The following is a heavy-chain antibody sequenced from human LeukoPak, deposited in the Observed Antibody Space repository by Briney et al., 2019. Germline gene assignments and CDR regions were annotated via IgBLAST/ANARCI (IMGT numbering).Heavy chain of an antibody. CDR3: AKDAQPRSRWFDP. J-gene: IGHJ5*02. Sequence: PGGSLRLSCAASGFIFKDYWMIWVRQAPGKGLEWVANIKQDGSEKYYVDSVKGRFTISRDNAKNSLYLHMNTLRAEDTAMYYCAKDAQPRSRWFDPWGQGTLVTVSS. D-gene: IGHD3-16*01. V-gene: IGHV3-7*03. CDR1: GFIFKDYW. CDR2: IKQDGSEK.